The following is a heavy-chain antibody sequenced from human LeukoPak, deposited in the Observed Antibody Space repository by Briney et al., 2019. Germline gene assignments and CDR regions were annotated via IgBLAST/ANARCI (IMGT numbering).Heavy chain of an antibody. CDR1: GLHFSGTA. J-gene: IGHJ5*02. CDR2: ISHDGMNA. D-gene: IGHD6-19*01. V-gene: IGHV3-23*01. CDR3: AKDGAQYSSGPECDP. Sequence: GRSLRLSCAASGLHFSGTAMSWVRQAPGKGLEWVSAISHDGMNAYYADSVKGRFTISGDNSKKTVSLEMSSLTAADTGVYYCAKDGAQYSSGPECDPRGQGALVTVSP.